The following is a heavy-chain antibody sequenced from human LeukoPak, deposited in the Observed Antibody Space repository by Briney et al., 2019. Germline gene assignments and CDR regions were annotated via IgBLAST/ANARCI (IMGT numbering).Heavy chain of an antibody. D-gene: IGHD3-16*02. CDR1: GFTFRSYW. CDR2: IKQDGSEK. V-gene: IGHV3-7*04. CDR3: ARYLSSAFDI. Sequence: PGGSLGLSCAASGFTFRSYWMSWGRQAPGKGLEWVANIKQDGSEKYYGDSVKGRFTISRDNAKKSLYLQMSSLRAEDKAVYYCARYLSSAFDIWGQGTMVTVSS. J-gene: IGHJ3*02.